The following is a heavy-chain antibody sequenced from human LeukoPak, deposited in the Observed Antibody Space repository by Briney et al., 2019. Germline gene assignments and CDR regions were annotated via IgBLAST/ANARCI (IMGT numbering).Heavy chain of an antibody. D-gene: IGHD6-19*01. CDR3: ASIGIAVPGNGY. V-gene: IGHV3-7*01. Sequence: PGGSLRLSCAASGFTFSSYWMSWVRQAPGKGLEWVANIKEDGSRKYYVDSVKGRFTISRDNAKKSLYLQMNSLKAEDTAGEYCASIGIAVPGNGYWGQGTLVTVSS. CDR1: GFTFSSYW. J-gene: IGHJ4*02. CDR2: IKEDGSRK.